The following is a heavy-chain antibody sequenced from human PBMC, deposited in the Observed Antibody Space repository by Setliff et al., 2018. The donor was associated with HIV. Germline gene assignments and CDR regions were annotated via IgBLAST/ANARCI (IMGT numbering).Heavy chain of an antibody. CDR3: AKTSNTGYLFCSDY. CDR2: IAPSSGGI. CDR1: GYTFTSYI. D-gene: IGHD3-9*01. J-gene: IGHJ4*02. Sequence: GASVKVSCKASGYTFTSYILHWVRQAAGQGLEWVGRIAPSSGGIHYAQKFQDRVTMTRDTSTSTVYIELRSLRSDDTAVYYCAKTSNTGYLFCSDYWGQGTLVTVSS. V-gene: IGHV1-46*01.